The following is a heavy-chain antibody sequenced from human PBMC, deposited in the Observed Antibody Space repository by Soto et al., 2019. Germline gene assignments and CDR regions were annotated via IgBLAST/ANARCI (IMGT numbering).Heavy chain of an antibody. J-gene: IGHJ4*02. CDR2: INHSGST. CDR3: ASWSHGSGSVYYFDY. CDR1: GESFSGYY. Sequence: SETLSLTCAVYGESFSGYYWSWIRQPPGKGLEWIGEINHSGSTNYNPSLKSRVTTSVDTSKNQFSLKLSSVTAADTAVYYCASWSHGSGSVYYFDYWGQGTLVTVSS. V-gene: IGHV4-34*01. D-gene: IGHD3-10*01.